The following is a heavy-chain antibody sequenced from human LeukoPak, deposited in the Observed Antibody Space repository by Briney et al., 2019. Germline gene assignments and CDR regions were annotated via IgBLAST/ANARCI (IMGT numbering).Heavy chain of an antibody. CDR3: ARDGLPVALTS. CDR2: INPDESEK. V-gene: IGHV3-7*01. D-gene: IGHD2-2*01. J-gene: IGHJ5*02. CDR1: GFTFTRDW. Sequence: GGSLRLSCIASGFTFTRDWMTWVRQAPGKGLEWVANINPDESEKNYVDSGKGRFTISRDNAKNSVFLQMNSLSAEDTAVYYCARDGLPVALTSWGRGTLVTVTS.